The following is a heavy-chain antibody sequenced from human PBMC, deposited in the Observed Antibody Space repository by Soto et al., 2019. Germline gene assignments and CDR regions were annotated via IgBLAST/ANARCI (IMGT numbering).Heavy chain of an antibody. CDR1: GLTFSNYA. CDR3: ARESSSTVTAGGGGSAKDY. V-gene: IGHV3-30-3*01. J-gene: IGHJ4*02. Sequence: QVHLVESGGGVVQPGRSLRLSCAASGLTFSNYAMHWVRQPPGKGLEWVAFISYDGTNRCYPDSVKGRFTISRDNSKNTLHLQMNSLKTEDTAVYYCARESSSTVTAGGGGSAKDYWGQGTLDTVSS. CDR2: ISYDGTNR. D-gene: IGHD4-17*01.